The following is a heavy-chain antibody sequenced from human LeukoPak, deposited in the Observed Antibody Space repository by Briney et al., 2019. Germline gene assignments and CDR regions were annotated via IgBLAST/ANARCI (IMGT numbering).Heavy chain of an antibody. D-gene: IGHD6-13*01. Sequence: ASVKVSCKASGYTFTGYYMHWVRQAPGQGLEWMGWINPNSGGTNYAQKFQGRVTMTRDTPISTAYMELSRLRSDDTAVYYCARDSSSSWLLYYWGQGTLVTVSS. CDR3: ARDSSSSWLLYY. V-gene: IGHV1-2*02. J-gene: IGHJ4*02. CDR2: INPNSGGT. CDR1: GYTFTGYY.